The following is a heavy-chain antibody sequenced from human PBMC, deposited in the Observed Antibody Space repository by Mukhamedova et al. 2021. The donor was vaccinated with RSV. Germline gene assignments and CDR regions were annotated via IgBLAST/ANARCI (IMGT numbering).Heavy chain of an antibody. V-gene: IGHV4-30-4*01. D-gene: IGHD3-10*01. CDR3: ARWTSVYGSGSRHYYYYMDV. Sequence: GKGLEWIGYIYYSGSTYYNPSLKSRVTISVDTSKNQFSLKLSSVTAADTAVYYCARWTSVYGSGSRHYYYYMDVWGKGTTVTVSS. J-gene: IGHJ6*03. CDR2: IYYSGST.